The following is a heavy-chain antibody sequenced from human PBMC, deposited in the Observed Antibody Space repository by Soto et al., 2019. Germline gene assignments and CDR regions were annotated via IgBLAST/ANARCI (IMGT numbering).Heavy chain of an antibody. CDR2: MHYSGNT. CDR3: ARHGGNKFDY. D-gene: IGHD3-16*01. V-gene: IGHV4-39*01. Sequence: QPQLQESGPGLVKPSETLSLTCTVSGGSIISDHYYWAWIRQPPGKGLEWIGNMHYSGNTYQNPSIKSPVTIFVDTSKNQFSLHLSSVTAADTAVYYCARHGGNKFDYWGQGTLVTVSS. J-gene: IGHJ4*02. CDR1: GGSIISDHYY.